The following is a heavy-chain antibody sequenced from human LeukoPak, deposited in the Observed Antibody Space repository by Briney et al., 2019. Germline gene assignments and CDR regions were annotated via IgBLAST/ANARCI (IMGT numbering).Heavy chain of an antibody. CDR1: GFTFSSYS. J-gene: IGHJ5*02. CDR3: ARDGFLEWLLEA. D-gene: IGHD3-3*01. CDR2: ISSSSSYI. V-gene: IGHV3-21*01. Sequence: PGGSLRLSCAASGFTFSSYSMNWVRQAPGKGLEWVSSISSSSSYIYYADSVKGRFTISRDNAKNSLYLQMNSLRAEDTAVYYCARDGFLEWLLEAWGQGTLVTVSS.